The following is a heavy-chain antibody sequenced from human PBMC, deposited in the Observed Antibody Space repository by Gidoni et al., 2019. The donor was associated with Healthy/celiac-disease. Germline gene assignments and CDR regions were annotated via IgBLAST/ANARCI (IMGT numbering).Heavy chain of an antibody. CDR1: GFTFSNAW. Sequence: EVQLVESGGGLVEPGGSLRLSCAASGFTFSNAWMSWVRQAPGKGLEWVGRIKSKTDGGTTDYAAPVKGRFTISRDDSKNTLYLQMNSLKTEDTAVYYCTTDSRYCSITSCFKHHYWGQGTLVTVSS. CDR3: TTDSRYCSITSCFKHHY. V-gene: IGHV3-15*01. J-gene: IGHJ4*02. D-gene: IGHD2-2*01. CDR2: IKSKTDGGTT.